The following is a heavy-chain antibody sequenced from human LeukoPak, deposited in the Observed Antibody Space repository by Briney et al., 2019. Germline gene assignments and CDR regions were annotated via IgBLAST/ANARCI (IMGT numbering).Heavy chain of an antibody. J-gene: IGHJ5*02. CDR1: GGFFSGYY. Sequence: PSETLSLTCAVYGGFFSGYYWSWIRQPPGKGLEWIGSIYYSGSTYYNPSLKRRVTISVDTSKNQFSLKLSSVTAADTAVYYCARGGEKGFGVVPSWFDPWGQGTLVTVSS. CDR3: ARGGEKGFGVVPSWFDP. CDR2: IYYSGST. V-gene: IGHV4-34*01. D-gene: IGHD3-3*01.